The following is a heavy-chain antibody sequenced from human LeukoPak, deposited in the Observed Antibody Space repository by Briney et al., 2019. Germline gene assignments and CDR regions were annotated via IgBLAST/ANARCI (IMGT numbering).Heavy chain of an antibody. V-gene: IGHV3-11*01. J-gene: IGHJ6*02. CDR1: GFTFSDYY. CDR3: ARDLNKYRYGYEYYYGMDV. Sequence: GGSLRLSCAASGFTFSDYYMSWIRQAPGKGLEWVSYISSSGSTIYYADSVKGRFTISRDNAKNSLYLQMNSLRAEDTAVYYCARDLNKYRYGYEYYYGMDVWGQGTTVIVSS. D-gene: IGHD5-18*01. CDR2: ISSSGSTI.